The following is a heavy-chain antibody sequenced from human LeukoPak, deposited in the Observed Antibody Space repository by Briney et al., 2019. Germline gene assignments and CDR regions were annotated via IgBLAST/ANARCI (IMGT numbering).Heavy chain of an antibody. CDR2: INSDGSST. CDR3: ARDDYGDDYFDY. V-gene: IGHV3-74*01. J-gene: IGHJ4*02. D-gene: IGHD4-17*01. CDR1: GFTFSSFW. Sequence: GGSLRLSCAASGFTFSSFWMHWVRQAPGKGLVWVSRINSDGSSTLYADSVKGRFTISRDNAKNTLYLQMNSLRAEDTAVYYCARDDYGDDYFDYWGQGTLVTVSS.